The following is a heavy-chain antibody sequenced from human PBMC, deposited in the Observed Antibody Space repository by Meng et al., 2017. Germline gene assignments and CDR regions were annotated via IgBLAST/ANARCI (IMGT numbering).Heavy chain of an antibody. D-gene: IGHD6-19*01. CDR1: GFSFSNYW. CDR2: IKQDGSEK. CDR3: ASGSAYSSGWGKYLQN. J-gene: IGHJ1*01. Sequence: ETLSLTCAASGFSFSNYWMSWVRQAPGKGLEWVANIKQDGSEKKYVDSVKGRFTISRDNAKNSLYLQMDSLRAEDTAVYYCASGSAYSSGWGKYLQNWGQGTLVTVSS. V-gene: IGHV3-7*01.